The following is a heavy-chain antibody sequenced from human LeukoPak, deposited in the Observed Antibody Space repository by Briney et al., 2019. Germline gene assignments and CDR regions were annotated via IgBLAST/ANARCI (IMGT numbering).Heavy chain of an antibody. V-gene: IGHV3-7*03. CDR3: ARDKLNGDSRFDF. J-gene: IGHJ4*02. CDR1: GFTFSDYW. Sequence: GGSLRLSCAASGFTFSDYWMSWVRQAPGKGLEWVANIKKDGGERYYVDSVKGRFTISRDDAKNSLYLQMNSLRGEDTAVYYCARDKLNGDSRFDFWGQGTLVTVSS. CDR2: IKKDGGER. D-gene: IGHD4-17*01.